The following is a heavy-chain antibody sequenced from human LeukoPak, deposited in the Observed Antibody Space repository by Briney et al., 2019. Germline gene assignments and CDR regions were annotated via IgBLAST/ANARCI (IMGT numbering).Heavy chain of an antibody. Sequence: GGSLRLSCAASGFTFSSYWMHWVRQAPGKGLVWVSRINTDGSSTSYADSVKGRFTISRDNAKNSLYLQMSSLRVEDTAVYYCARLFCSGGSCDSVFDWWGQGTLVAVSS. D-gene: IGHD2-15*01. CDR1: GFTFSSYW. CDR3: ARLFCSGGSCDSVFDW. J-gene: IGHJ4*02. V-gene: IGHV3-74*01. CDR2: INTDGSST.